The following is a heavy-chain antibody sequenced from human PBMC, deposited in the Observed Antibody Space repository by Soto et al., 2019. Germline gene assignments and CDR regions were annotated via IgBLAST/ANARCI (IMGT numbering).Heavy chain of an antibody. Sequence: SLRPSCAVTGFSFNNYAMNWVRQAPGKGLEWVSSISGGGTGTYSADAVKGRFTISSDKSRNTVYLQMSSLRADDTAVYYCAKGHYYDNVGNWVANQAFDSWGQGSLVTVSS. D-gene: IGHD3-22*01. CDR1: GFSFNNYA. CDR3: AKGHYYDNVGNWVANQAFDS. CDR2: ISGGGTGT. J-gene: IGHJ4*02. V-gene: IGHV3-23*01.